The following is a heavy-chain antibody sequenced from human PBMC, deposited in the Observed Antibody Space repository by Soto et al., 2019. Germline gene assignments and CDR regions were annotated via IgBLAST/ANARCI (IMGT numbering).Heavy chain of an antibody. CDR3: ATPACAATWCSPSHNLDH. CDR2: LTPLPRIP. D-gene: IGHD2-2*01. Sequence: QVQLXXXXXEVKKPESSVKVSCKTSGGXXXXHVISWVRQAXXXXHEWMGKLTPLPRIPNYAQKFQDRVTFTADTDSSTAYMELSSLRSDDTAVYYCATPACAATWCSPSHNLDHWGQGTLVTVSS. V-gene: IGHV1-69*09. CDR1: GGXXXXHV. J-gene: IGHJ4*02.